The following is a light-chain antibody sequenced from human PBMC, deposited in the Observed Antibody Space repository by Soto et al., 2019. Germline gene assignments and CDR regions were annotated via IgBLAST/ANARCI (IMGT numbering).Light chain of an antibody. J-gene: IGKJ1*01. CDR2: GAS. CDR3: QQYGSSPKT. V-gene: IGKV3-20*01. Sequence: ERVVRQSIATLAVSPEERATRSGRASQSVSTSLAWYQQKPGQAPRLLIYGASSRATGIPDRFSGSGSGTDFTLTISRLEPEDFAVYYCQQYGSSPKTFGQGTKVDNK. CDR1: QSVSTS.